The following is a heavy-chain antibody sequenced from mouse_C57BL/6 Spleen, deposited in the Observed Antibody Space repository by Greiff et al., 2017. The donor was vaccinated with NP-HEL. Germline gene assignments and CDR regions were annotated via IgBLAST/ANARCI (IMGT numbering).Heavy chain of an antibody. CDR1: GYSITSGYY. CDR2: ISYDGSN. D-gene: IGHD2-3*01. CDR3: ARLDGYPLDY. V-gene: IGHV3-6*01. Sequence: VQLKESGPGLVKPSQSLSLTCSVTGYSITSGYYWNWIRQFPGNKLEWMGYISYDGSNNYNPSLKNRISITRDTSKNQFFLKLNSVTTEDTATYYCARLDGYPLDYWGQGTTLTVSS. J-gene: IGHJ2*01.